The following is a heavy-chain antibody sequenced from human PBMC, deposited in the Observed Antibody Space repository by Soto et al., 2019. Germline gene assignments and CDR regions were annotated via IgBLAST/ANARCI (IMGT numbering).Heavy chain of an antibody. CDR2: TYYRSKWYN. D-gene: IGHD6-19*01. J-gene: IGHJ5*02. V-gene: IGHV6-1*01. CDR1: GDSVSSNSAA. CDR3: ARATSPIAVADHEWFDP. Sequence: PSQTLSLTCAISGDSVSSNSAAWNWIRQSPSRGLEWLGRTYYRSKWYNDYAVSVKSRITINPDTSKNQFSLQLNSVTPEDTAVYYCARATSPIAVADHEWFDPWGQGTLVTVSS.